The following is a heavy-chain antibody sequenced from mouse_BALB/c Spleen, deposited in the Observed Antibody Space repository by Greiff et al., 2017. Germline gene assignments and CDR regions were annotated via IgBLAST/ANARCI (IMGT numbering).Heavy chain of an antibody. J-gene: IGHJ2*01. D-gene: IGHD2-4*01. V-gene: IGHV5-9-4*01. CDR3: ARSMITTWKAFDY. CDR1: GFTFSSYA. CDR2: ISSGGSYT. Sequence: EVQRVESGGGLVKPGGSLKLSCAASGFTFSSYAMSWVRQSPEKRLEWVAEISSGGSYTYYPDTVTGRFTISRDNAKNTLYLEMSSLRSEDTAMYYCARSMITTWKAFDYWGQGTTLTVSS.